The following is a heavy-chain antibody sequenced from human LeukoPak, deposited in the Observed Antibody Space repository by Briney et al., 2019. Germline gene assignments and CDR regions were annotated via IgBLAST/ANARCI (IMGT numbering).Heavy chain of an antibody. V-gene: IGHV4-59*01. D-gene: IGHD3-16*01. Sequence: SETLSLTCTVSGGSISSYYWSWIRQPPGKGLEWIGYIYDSGSTNYSPSLKSRVTISVDSSKNHFSLKLSSVTAADTAVYYCARVGGGSDWFDPWGQGTLVTVSS. CDR3: ARVGGGSDWFDP. CDR1: GGSISSYY. J-gene: IGHJ5*02. CDR2: IYDSGST.